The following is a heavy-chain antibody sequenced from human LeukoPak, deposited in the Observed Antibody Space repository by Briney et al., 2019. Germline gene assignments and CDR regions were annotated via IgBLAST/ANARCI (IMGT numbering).Heavy chain of an antibody. CDR2: IYYSGST. CDR1: GGSISSYY. Sequence: SETLPLTCTVSGGSISSYYWSWIRQPPGKGLEWIGYIYYSGSTNYNPSLKSRVTISVDTSKNQFSLKLSSVTAADTAVYYCARVGIAVADYYFDYWGQGTLVTVSS. V-gene: IGHV4-59*01. J-gene: IGHJ4*02. CDR3: ARVGIAVADYYFDY. D-gene: IGHD6-19*01.